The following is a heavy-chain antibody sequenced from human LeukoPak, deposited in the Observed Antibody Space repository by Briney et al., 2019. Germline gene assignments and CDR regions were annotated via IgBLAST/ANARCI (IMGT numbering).Heavy chain of an antibody. D-gene: IGHD1-26*01. CDR1: GFTFDDYA. V-gene: IGHV3-48*03. CDR2: ISSSGSTI. J-gene: IGHJ4*02. Sequence: GGSLRLSCAASGFTFDDYAVSWVRQAPGKGLEWVSYISSSGSTIYYADSVKGRFTISRDNAKNSLYLQMNSLRAEDTAVYYCARIDSGSYYEYYFDYWGQGTLVTVSS. CDR3: ARIDSGSYYEYYFDY.